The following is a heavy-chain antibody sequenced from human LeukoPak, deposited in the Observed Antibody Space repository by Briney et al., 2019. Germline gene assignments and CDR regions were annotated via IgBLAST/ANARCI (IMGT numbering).Heavy chain of an antibody. Sequence: PGRSLRLSCAASGFTFSTFGIHWVRQAPGKGLEWVAAISPDENNEYYIDSVKGRFTVSRDNSKNMIYLQMNSLRGEDSAVYYCAKVNNYDDYWGQGTLVTVSS. CDR3: AKVNNYDDY. V-gene: IGHV3-30*18. CDR1: GFTFSTFG. D-gene: IGHD1/OR15-1a*01. J-gene: IGHJ4*02. CDR2: ISPDENNE.